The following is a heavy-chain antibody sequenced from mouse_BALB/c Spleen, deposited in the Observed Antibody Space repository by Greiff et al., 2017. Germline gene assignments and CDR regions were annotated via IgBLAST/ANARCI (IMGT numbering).Heavy chain of an antibody. J-gene: IGHJ3*01. CDR1: GYTFTSYY. V-gene: IGHV1S56*01. Sequence: LQESGPELVKPGASVRISCKASGYTFTSYYIHWVKQRPGQGLEWIGWIYPGNVNTKYNEKFKGKATLTADKSSSTAYMQLSSLTSEDSAVYFCARSYYDYPWFAYWGQGTLVTVSA. D-gene: IGHD2-4*01. CDR3: ARSYYDYPWFAY. CDR2: IYPGNVNT.